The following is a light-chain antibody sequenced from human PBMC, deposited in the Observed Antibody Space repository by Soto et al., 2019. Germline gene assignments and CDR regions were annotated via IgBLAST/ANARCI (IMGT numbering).Light chain of an antibody. CDR3: QQYGGSIPYT. CDR2: AAS. CDR1: QSVSSSY. Sequence: EIVLTQSPGILSLSPGDTATLSCRASQSVSSSYLAWYQLRPGQAPRPVIFAASRRAAGIPDRFSGGGSETDFTLTISRLEPEDFAVYYCQQYGGSIPYTFGQGTKLEIK. J-gene: IGKJ2*01. V-gene: IGKV3-20*01.